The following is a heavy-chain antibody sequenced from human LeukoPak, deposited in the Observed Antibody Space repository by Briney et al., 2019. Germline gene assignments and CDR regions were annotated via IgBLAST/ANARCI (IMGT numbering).Heavy chain of an antibody. CDR2: IFYSGTT. V-gene: IGHV4-59*01. J-gene: IGHJ4*02. Sequence: SETLSLTCSVSGGSISNYYWSWIRQPPGKGLEWIGFIFYSGTTNYNPSLKSRVTISVDTSKNQFSLKLSSVTAADTAVYYCARGGWNKFDYWGQGTLVTVSS. D-gene: IGHD3-22*01. CDR3: ARGGWNKFDY. CDR1: GGSISNYY.